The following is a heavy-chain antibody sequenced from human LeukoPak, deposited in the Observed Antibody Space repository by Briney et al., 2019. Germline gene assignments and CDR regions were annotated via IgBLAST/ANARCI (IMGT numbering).Heavy chain of an antibody. V-gene: IGHV3-7*01. CDR1: GFTFSTYW. Sequence: GGSLRLSCAASGFTFSTYWMSWVRQAPGKGLEWVATIKQDGSEKYYADSVKGRFTISRDNSKNTLYLQMNSLRAEDTAVYYCARAWLPQDINWFDPWGQGTLVTVSS. CDR3: ARAWLPQDINWFDP. D-gene: IGHD5-18*01. J-gene: IGHJ5*02. CDR2: IKQDGSEK.